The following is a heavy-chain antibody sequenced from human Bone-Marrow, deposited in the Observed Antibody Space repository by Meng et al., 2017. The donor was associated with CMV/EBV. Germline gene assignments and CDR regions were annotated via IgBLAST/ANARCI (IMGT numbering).Heavy chain of an antibody. CDR1: GYSISSGYY. J-gene: IGHJ4*02. V-gene: IGHV4-38-2*02. CDR3: ARAAPFSGSYWVDY. D-gene: IGHD1-26*01. CDR2: IYHSGST. Sequence: SCTVSGYSISSGYYWGWIRQPPGKGLEWIGSIYHSGSTYYNPSLKSRVTISVDTSKNQFSLKLSSVTAADTAVYYCARAAPFSGSYWVDYWGQGTLVTVSS.